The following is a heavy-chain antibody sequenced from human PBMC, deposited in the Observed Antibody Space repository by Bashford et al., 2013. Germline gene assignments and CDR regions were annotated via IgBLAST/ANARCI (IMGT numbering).Heavy chain of an antibody. CDR2: IKGDGSNA. Sequence: LEWVSSIKGDGSNARYADSVKGRFTISRNNANNTLSLHMNSLRVDDTAVYYCAREYYGFLAGYYCDYWGQGTLVTVSS. CDR3: AREYYGFLAGYYCDY. V-gene: IGHV3-74*01. D-gene: IGHD3-9*01. J-gene: IGHJ4*02.